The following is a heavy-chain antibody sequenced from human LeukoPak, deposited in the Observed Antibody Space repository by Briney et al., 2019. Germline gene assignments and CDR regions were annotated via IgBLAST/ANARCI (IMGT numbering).Heavy chain of an antibody. V-gene: IGHV3-21*01. CDR1: GFTFSSYS. CDR2: ISSSSSYI. D-gene: IGHD6-13*01. CDR3: ARVVAAAGTGFQH. Sequence: GGSLRLSCAASGFTFSSYSMNWVRQAPGKGLEWVSSISSSSSYIYYADSVKGRFTISRDNAKNTLYLQMNSLRAEDTAVYYCARVVAAAGTGFQHWGQGTLVTVSS. J-gene: IGHJ1*01.